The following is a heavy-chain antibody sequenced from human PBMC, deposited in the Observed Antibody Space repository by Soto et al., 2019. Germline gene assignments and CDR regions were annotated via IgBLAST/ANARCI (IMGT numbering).Heavy chain of an antibody. J-gene: IGHJ5*02. Sequence: QVQLVQSGAEVKKPGASVKVSCKASGYTFTSYGMHWVRQAPGQRLEWMGWINAGNGNTKYSQKFQGRVTITRDTSASTAYMELSSLRSEDTAVYYCARGEDYDFWSDNWFDPWGQGTLVTVSS. CDR3: ARGEDYDFWSDNWFDP. CDR1: GYTFTSYG. V-gene: IGHV1-3*01. D-gene: IGHD3-3*01. CDR2: INAGNGNT.